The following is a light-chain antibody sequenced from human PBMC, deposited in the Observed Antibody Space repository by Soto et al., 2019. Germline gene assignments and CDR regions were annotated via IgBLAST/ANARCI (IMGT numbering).Light chain of an antibody. J-gene: IGKJ3*01. CDR2: DAS. V-gene: IGKV3-15*01. CDR1: QSVSSN. Sequence: EIVMTQSPATLSVSPGERATLSCRAGQSVSSNLAWYQQKPGQAPRLLIYDASTRATGIPVRVSGSGSGTEFTLTISSLRSEDFAVYYCQQYDNWPPFTFGPVTKVDIK. CDR3: QQYDNWPPFT.